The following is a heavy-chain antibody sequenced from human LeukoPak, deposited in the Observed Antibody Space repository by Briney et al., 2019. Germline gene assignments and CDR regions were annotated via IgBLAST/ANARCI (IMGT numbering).Heavy chain of an antibody. Sequence: GGSLRLSCVASGFTFSHYSMNWVRQAPGKGLEWVSSIRFTGSYIYYADSVKGRFTISRDNSKNTLYLQMNSLRAEDTAVYYCSKGPFFYYYDSSGYYYFDYWGQGTLVTVSS. D-gene: IGHD3-22*01. CDR3: SKGPFFYYYDSSGYYYFDY. CDR1: GFTFSHYS. CDR2: IRFTGSYI. V-gene: IGHV3-21*04. J-gene: IGHJ4*02.